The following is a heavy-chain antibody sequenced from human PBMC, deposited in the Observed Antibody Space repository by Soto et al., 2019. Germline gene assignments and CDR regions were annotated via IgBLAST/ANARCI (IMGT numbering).Heavy chain of an antibody. Sequence: PGGSLRLSCAASGFTFSSYEMNWVCQAPGKGLEWVSYISSSGSTIYYADSVKGRFTISRDNAKNSLYLQMNSLRAEDTAVYYCARDQGTTVVTFDYWGQGTLVTVSS. D-gene: IGHD4-17*01. CDR1: GFTFSSYE. CDR2: ISSSGSTI. CDR3: ARDQGTTVVTFDY. V-gene: IGHV3-48*03. J-gene: IGHJ4*02.